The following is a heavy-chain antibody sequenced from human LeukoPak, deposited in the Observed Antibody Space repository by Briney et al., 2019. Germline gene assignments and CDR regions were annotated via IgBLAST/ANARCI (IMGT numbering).Heavy chain of an antibody. J-gene: IGHJ4*02. CDR2: IYSGGST. CDR3: ARVAGYYYDSSGYFSPYYFDY. Sequence: GGSLRLSCAASGFTVSSNYMSWVRQAPGKGLEWVSVIYSGGSTYYADSVKGRFTISRDNSKNTPYLQMNSLRAEDTAVYYCARVAGYYYDSSGYFSPYYFDYWGQGTLVTVSS. CDR1: GFTVSSNY. V-gene: IGHV3-53*01. D-gene: IGHD3-22*01.